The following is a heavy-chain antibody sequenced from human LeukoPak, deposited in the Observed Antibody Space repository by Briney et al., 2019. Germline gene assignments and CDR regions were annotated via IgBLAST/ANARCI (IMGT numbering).Heavy chain of an antibody. CDR2: ISSSGSTI. CDR3: AREGSSRYYYYYMDV. V-gene: IGHV3-11*01. Sequence: GGSLRLSCAASGFTFSDYYMSWIRQAPGKGREWVSYISSSGSTIYYADSVKGRFTISRDNAKNSLYLQMNSLRAEDTAVYYCAREGSSRYYYYYMDVWGKGTTVTVSS. J-gene: IGHJ6*03. CDR1: GFTFSDYY. D-gene: IGHD6-13*01.